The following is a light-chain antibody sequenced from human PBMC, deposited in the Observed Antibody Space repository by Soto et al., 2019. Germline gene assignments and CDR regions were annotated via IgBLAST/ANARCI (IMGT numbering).Light chain of an antibody. J-gene: IGKJ3*01. CDR1: QDISNY. Sequence: DIQMTQSPSSLSASVGDRVTITCQASQDISNYLNWYQQKPGKAPKLLIYDASNLGTGVPSRFSGSGFGTDFIFTISSLQPEDIATYYCQQYENLPLTFGPGTKVDIK. CDR2: DAS. CDR3: QQYENLPLT. V-gene: IGKV1-33*01.